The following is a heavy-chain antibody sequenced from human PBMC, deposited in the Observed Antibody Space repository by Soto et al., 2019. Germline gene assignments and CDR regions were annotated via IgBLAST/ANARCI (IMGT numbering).Heavy chain of an antibody. J-gene: IGHJ4*02. CDR3: ASADNDYGDPIVDY. V-gene: IGHV3-7*01. Sequence: PGGSLRLSCAASGFTFSSYWMSWVRQAPGKGVEGVANIKQDGSEKYYVDSMKGRFTISRDNAKNSLYLQIKSLRAEETAVYYCASADNDYGDPIVDYWGQGTLVTLSS. CDR2: IKQDGSEK. CDR1: GFTFSSYW. D-gene: IGHD4-17*01.